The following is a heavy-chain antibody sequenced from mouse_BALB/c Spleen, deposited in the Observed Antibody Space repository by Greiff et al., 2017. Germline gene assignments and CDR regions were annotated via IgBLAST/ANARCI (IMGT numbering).Heavy chain of an antibody. CDR1: GYTFTDYS. Sequence: VQLKESGPELVKPGASVKISCTASGYTFTDYSMHWVKQIHGKSLEWIGYIYPYTGGTGYNQKFKSKATLTVDNSSSTAYMDLRSLTSEDSAVYYRALSHYYAMDYWGQGTSVTVSS. CDR3: ALSHYYAMDY. V-gene: IGHV1S29*02. J-gene: IGHJ4*01. CDR2: IYPYTGGT.